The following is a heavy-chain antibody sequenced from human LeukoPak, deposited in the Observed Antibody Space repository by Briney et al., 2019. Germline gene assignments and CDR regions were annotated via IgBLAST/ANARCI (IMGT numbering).Heavy chain of an antibody. D-gene: IGHD3-10*01. V-gene: IGHV3-30-3*01. CDR2: ISYDGGNK. Sequence: GGSLRLSCAASGFTFSSYEMNWVRQAPGKGLEWVAVISYDGGNKYYADSVKGRFTISRDNSKNTLYLQMNSLRAEDTAVYYCARDINYYGSGSYFDYWGQGTLVTVSS. CDR3: ARDINYYGSGSYFDY. CDR1: GFTFSSYE. J-gene: IGHJ4*02.